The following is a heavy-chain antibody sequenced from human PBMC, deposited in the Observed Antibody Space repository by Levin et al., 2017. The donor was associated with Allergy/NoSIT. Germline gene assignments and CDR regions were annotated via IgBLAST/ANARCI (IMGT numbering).Heavy chain of an antibody. J-gene: IGHJ4*02. V-gene: IGHV4-39*01. D-gene: IGHD3-10*01. CDR1: GGSISSSGYY. CDR2: IYYSGST. Sequence: KTSETLSLTCTVSGGSISSSGYYWCWIRQPPGAGLEWIGNIYYSGSTYSNPSLKSRVTISVDTSKNQFSLKMKSVTAADTAVYYCARKGFAPSDYFDYWGQGTLVTVSS. CDR3: ARKGFAPSDYFDY.